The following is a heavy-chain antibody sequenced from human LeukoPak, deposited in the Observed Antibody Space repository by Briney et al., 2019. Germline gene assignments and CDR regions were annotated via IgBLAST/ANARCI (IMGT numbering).Heavy chain of an antibody. J-gene: IGHJ3*02. CDR3: ARGPYSYDSSGAFDI. V-gene: IGHV4-61*02. CDR2: ISSSGST. D-gene: IGHD3-22*01. Sequence: ASETLSLTCTVSGDSISSGDYYWSWIGQPPGKGLEWIGRISSSGSTNYNPSLKSRVTISVDTSKNQFFLKLSSVTAADTAVYFCARGPYSYDSSGAFDIWGQGTMVTVSS. CDR1: GDSISSGDYY.